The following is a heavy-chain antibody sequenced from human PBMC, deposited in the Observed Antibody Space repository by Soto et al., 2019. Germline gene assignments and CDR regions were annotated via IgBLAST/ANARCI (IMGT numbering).Heavy chain of an antibody. J-gene: IGHJ3*02. CDR3: ARGRRSLWFGQLLSLWHACDI. Sequence: EVQLVESGGGLVQPGGSLRLSCAASGFTFSSYDMHWVRQATGKGLEWVSAIGTAGDTYYSGSVNGRFTISIENAKNSLYLQMNSLRAGETAVYYCARGRRSLWFGQLLSLWHACDIWGQGTMVTVSS. CDR1: GFTFSSYD. D-gene: IGHD3-10*01. CDR2: IGTAGDT. V-gene: IGHV3-13*01.